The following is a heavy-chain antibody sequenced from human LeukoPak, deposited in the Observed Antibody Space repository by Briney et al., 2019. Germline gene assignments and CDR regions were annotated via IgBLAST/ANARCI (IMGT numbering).Heavy chain of an antibody. CDR2: ISGSGGST. Sequence: GVSLRLSCAASGFTFSSYAMSWVRQAPGKGLEWVSAISGSGGSTYYADSVKGRFTISRDNSKNTLYLQMNSLRAEDTAVYYCTKYRQDTVTTGGYFDYWGQGTLVTVSS. D-gene: IGHD4-17*01. CDR1: GFTFSSYA. CDR3: TKYRQDTVTTGGYFDY. J-gene: IGHJ4*02. V-gene: IGHV3-23*01.